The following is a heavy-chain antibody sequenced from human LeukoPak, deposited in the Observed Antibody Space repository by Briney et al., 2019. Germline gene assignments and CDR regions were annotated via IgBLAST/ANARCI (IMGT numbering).Heavy chain of an antibody. CDR1: GFTFSSYW. V-gene: IGHV3-7*01. D-gene: IGHD3-3*01. Sequence: GGSLRLSCAVSGFTFSSYWMSWVRQAPGKGLEWLANIKHDGSEQYYMDSVRDRFTISRDNAKNSLYLQMNSLRAEDTAVYYCARRVTGFGVVIIRYFDYWGQGTLVTVSS. CDR2: IKHDGSEQ. CDR3: ARRVTGFGVVIIRYFDY. J-gene: IGHJ4*02.